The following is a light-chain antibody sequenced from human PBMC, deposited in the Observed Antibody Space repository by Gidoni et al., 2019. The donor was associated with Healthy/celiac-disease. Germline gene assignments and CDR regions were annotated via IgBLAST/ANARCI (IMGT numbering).Light chain of an antibody. CDR3: QQYYSTPYT. CDR1: QNVLYNSNNKDY. Sequence: DIVMTQSPDSLALSLGERATITCKSSQNVLYNSNNKDYLSWYHQKTRQPPQLLIYCASTRESGVPDRFSGSGSGTDFTLTISSLQAEDVAVYYCQQYYSTPYTCGQGTKLEIK. CDR2: CAS. V-gene: IGKV4-1*01. J-gene: IGKJ2*01.